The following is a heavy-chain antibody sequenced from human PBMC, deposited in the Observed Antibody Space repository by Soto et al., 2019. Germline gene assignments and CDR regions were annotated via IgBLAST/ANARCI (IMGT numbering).Heavy chain of an antibody. CDR1: GYTFTSYG. J-gene: IGHJ6*02. D-gene: IGHD3-3*01. Sequence: QVPLVQSGAEVKKPGASVKVSCKASGYTFTSYGISWVRQAPGQGLEWMGWISAYNGNTNYAQKLQGRVTMTTDTSTSTAYMELRSLRSDDTAVYYCARVPSMAYDFWSGYYFYYGMDVWGQGTTVTVSS. CDR2: ISAYNGNT. CDR3: ARVPSMAYDFWSGYYFYYGMDV. V-gene: IGHV1-18*01.